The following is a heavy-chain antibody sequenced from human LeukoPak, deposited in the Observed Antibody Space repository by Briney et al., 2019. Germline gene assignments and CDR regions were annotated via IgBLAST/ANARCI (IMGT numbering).Heavy chain of an antibody. CDR2: IKPDGSEK. J-gene: IGHJ4*02. CDR3: AIVSGFDS. V-gene: IGHV3-7*01. D-gene: IGHD3-10*01. CDR1: GFTLSGSW. Sequence: GGSLRLSCAASGFTLSGSWMSWVRQAPGKGLEWVANIKPDGSEKYYVDSVKGRFTISRDNAKNSVYLQMNSLRAEDTAVYYCAIVSGFDSWGQGTLVTVSS.